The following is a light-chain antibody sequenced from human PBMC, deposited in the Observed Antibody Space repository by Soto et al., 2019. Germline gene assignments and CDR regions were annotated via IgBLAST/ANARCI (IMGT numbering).Light chain of an antibody. Sequence: EIVLTQSPATLSLSPGERATLSCRASDSITYFLAWYQQKPGQAPRLLIYDASTRAAGIPARFSGSGSGTDFTLTISSLEPEDFAVYYCQQRANWPPITFGQGTRLEIK. CDR2: DAS. CDR1: DSITYF. J-gene: IGKJ5*01. V-gene: IGKV3-11*01. CDR3: QQRANWPPIT.